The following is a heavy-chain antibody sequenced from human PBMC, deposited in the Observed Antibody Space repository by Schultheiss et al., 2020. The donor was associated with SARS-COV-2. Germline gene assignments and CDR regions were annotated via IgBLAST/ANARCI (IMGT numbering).Heavy chain of an antibody. CDR3: ARDRISIFGEERHYLDF. J-gene: IGHJ4*02. Sequence: ASVKVSCKASGYTFTGYYMHWVRQAPGQGLEWMGWINPNSGDTDYAQKFQGRVTMTRDTSISTAYMELSSLTSDDTAVYFCARDRISIFGEERHYLDFWGQGTLVTVSS. CDR1: GYTFTGYY. D-gene: IGHD3-3*01. CDR2: INPNSGDT. V-gene: IGHV1-2*02.